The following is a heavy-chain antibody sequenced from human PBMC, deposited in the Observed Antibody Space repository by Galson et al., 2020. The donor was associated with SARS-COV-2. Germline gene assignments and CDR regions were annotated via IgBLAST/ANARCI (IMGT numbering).Heavy chain of an antibody. V-gene: IGHV3-48*03. J-gene: IGHJ6*02. CDR3: ARGTVTTFAVAYGMDV. D-gene: IGHD4-4*01. CDR1: GFTFSSYE. Sequence: TGGSLRLSCAASGFTFSSYEMNWVRQAPGKGLEWVSYLSRSGSTIYYADSVKGRFTISIDNAKNSLYLQMNSLRAEDTAVYYCARGTVTTFAVAYGMDVWGQGTTVTVSS. CDR2: LSRSGSTI.